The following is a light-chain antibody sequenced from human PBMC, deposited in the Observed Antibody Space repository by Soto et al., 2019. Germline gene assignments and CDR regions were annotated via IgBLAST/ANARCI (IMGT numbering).Light chain of an antibody. CDR2: GAS. V-gene: IGKV3-15*01. Sequence: IVMTQSPATLPVSPGERATLSCRASQSVSSNLAWYQQKPGQAPRFLIYGASTRATGIPARFSGSGSGTEFTLTISSLQSEDFALYYCQQYNDWWTFGQGTKVDIK. J-gene: IGKJ1*01. CDR1: QSVSSN. CDR3: QQYNDWWT.